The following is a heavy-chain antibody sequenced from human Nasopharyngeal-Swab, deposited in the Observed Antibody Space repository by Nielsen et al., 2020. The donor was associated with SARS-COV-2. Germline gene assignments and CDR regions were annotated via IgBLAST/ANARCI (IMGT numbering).Heavy chain of an antibody. Sequence: GRQMPVKGLEWMGRIGPSDSYTNYSPSFQGHVTISADKSISTAYLQWSSLKASDTAMYYCARRFHSSSWYTDHDYWGQGTLVTVSS. CDR3: ARRFHSSSWYTDHDY. J-gene: IGHJ4*02. D-gene: IGHD6-13*01. CDR2: IGPSDSYT. V-gene: IGHV5-10-1*01.